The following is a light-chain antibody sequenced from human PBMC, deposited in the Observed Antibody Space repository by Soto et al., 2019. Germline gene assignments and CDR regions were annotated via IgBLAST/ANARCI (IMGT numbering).Light chain of an antibody. CDR1: QSLLHSNGYNY. J-gene: IGKJ5*01. CDR3: MKALQTLIT. CDR2: LGS. Sequence: DIVMTQSPVSLPVTPGEPASISCRSSQSLLHSNGYNYLDWYLQKPGQSPQLLIYLGSARASGVPDRFSGSGSGTDFTLRISRVEAEDVGIYYCMKALQTLITFGQGTRLENK. V-gene: IGKV2-28*01.